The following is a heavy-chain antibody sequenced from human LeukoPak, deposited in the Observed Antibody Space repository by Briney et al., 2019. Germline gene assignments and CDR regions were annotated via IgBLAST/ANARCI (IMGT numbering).Heavy chain of an antibody. V-gene: IGHV3-48*03. CDR2: IGSSGSTI. CDR3: VRAERGGGRYSYYFDY. D-gene: IGHD1-26*01. J-gene: IGHJ4*02. CDR1: GFTFSSYE. Sequence: PGGSLRLSCAASGFTFSSYEMNWVRQAPGKGLEWVSYIGSSGSTIHYADSVKGRFTISRDNAKNSLYLQMNSLRAEDTAVYYCVRAERGGGRYSYYFDYWGQGTLVTVSS.